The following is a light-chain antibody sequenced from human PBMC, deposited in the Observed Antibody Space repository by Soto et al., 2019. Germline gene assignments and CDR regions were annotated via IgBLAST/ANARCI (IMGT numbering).Light chain of an antibody. CDR1: EIISSSF. Sequence: EIVLSQSPGTLSLSPGERATLSCRATEIISSSFLAWYQHKGGKPPRLLMYGAYTRATGIPDRFSGSGSGIVFTLTINRLEPEDFAVYYSHHVTARAFGRGTKVDI. J-gene: IGKJ1*01. CDR2: GAY. V-gene: IGKV3-20*01. CDR3: HHVTARA.